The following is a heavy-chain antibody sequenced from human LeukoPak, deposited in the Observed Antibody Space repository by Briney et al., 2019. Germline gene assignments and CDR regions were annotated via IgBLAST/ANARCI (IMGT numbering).Heavy chain of an antibody. V-gene: IGHV4-61*02. CDR1: GGSISSVNFY. CDR3: ARGGGSSPSY. Sequence: SQTLSLTCTVSGGSISSVNFYWSWIRRPAGKGLEWIGRIYASGSTTLNSSLASRVTISVHTSKTQFSLNLNSVTAADTAVYYCARGGGSSPSYWGQGTLVTVSS. CDR2: IYASGST. D-gene: IGHD6-6*01. J-gene: IGHJ4*02.